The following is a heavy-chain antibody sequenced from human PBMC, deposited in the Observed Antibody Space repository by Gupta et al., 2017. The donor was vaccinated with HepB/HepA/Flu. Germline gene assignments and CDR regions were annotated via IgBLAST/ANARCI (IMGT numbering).Heavy chain of an antibody. CDR1: GFTFSSPA. V-gene: IGHV3-23*01. Sequence: EVQLLDSGGGLVQPGGSLRLSCAASGFTFSSPAMSWVRQAPGKGLEWVAAIRGSGGSTYYAYYVKGRFTISRDNSKNTLYLQMNSLRAEDTAVYYCAKLVLNHFDYWGQGTLVTVSS. CDR2: IRGSGGST. CDR3: AKLVLNHFDY. J-gene: IGHJ4*02. D-gene: IGHD6-13*01.